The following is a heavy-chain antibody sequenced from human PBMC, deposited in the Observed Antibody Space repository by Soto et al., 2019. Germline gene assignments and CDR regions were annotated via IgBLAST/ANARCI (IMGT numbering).Heavy chain of an antibody. V-gene: IGHV1-46*03. J-gene: IGHJ4*02. Sequence: GASVKVSCKASGYTFTSYYMHWVRQAPGQGLEWMGIINPSGGSTSYAQKFQGRVTMTRDTSTSTVYMELSSLRSEDTAVYYCARDGASAVVAATDLIFDYWGQGTLVTVSS. CDR1: GYTFTSYY. CDR3: ARDGASAVVAATDLIFDY. CDR2: INPSGGST. D-gene: IGHD2-15*01.